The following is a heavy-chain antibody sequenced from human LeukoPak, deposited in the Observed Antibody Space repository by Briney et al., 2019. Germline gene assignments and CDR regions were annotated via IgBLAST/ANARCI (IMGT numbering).Heavy chain of an antibody. Sequence: SETLSLTCTVSGGFISSYYWSWIRQPAGEGLEWIGRIYTSGSTNYNPSLKSRVTMSVDTSKNQFSLKLSSVTAADTAMYYCARGGYSSGWYFWFDPWGQGTLVTVSS. CDR1: GGFISSYY. J-gene: IGHJ5*02. CDR2: IYTSGST. D-gene: IGHD6-19*01. CDR3: ARGGYSSGWYFWFDP. V-gene: IGHV4-4*07.